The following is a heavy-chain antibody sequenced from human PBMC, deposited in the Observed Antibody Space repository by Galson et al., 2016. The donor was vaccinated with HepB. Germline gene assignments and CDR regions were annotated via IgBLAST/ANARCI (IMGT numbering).Heavy chain of an antibody. CDR1: GFSFNNAW. Sequence: SLRLSCAASGFSFNNAWMNWVRQAPGKGLEWVSNIRSGSSYTDYADSVKGRFTISRDNARNSLYLKMNSLRVEDTAVYYCVRGGRVQPTVDDYYYYGMDVWGQGTTVTVSS. CDR3: VRGGRVQPTVDDYYYYGMDV. CDR2: IRSGSSYT. V-gene: IGHV3-11*03. J-gene: IGHJ6*02. D-gene: IGHD4-11*01.